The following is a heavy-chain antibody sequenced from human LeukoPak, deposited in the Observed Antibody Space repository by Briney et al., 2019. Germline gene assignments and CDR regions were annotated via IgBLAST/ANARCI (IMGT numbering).Heavy chain of an antibody. CDR3: ARSGYYPFDY. CDR1: GYSISSGYY. Sequence: PSETLSLTCAVSGYSISSGYYWGWIRQPPGKGLEWIGSNYHSGSTYYNPSLKSRVAISVDTSKNQFSLKLSSVTAADTAVYYCARSGYYPFDYWGQGTLVTVSS. V-gene: IGHV4-38-2*01. D-gene: IGHD3-3*01. CDR2: NYHSGST. J-gene: IGHJ4*02.